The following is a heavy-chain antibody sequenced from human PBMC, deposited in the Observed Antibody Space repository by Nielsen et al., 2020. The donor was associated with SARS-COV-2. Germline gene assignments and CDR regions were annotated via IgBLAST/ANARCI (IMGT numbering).Heavy chain of an antibody. CDR2: IKQDGSEK. J-gene: IGHJ4*02. V-gene: IGHV3-7*01. Sequence: GESLKISCAASGFTFSSYGMHWVRQAPGKGLEWVANIKQDGSEKNDVDSVKGRFTISRDNARNTLNLQMRSLRADDTAVYYCVRGLGDYWGQGTLVTVSS. D-gene: IGHD3-16*01. CDR3: VRGLGDY. CDR1: GFTFSSYG.